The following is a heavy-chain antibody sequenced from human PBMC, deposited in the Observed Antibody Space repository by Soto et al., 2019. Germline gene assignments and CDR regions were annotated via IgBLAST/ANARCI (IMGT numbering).Heavy chain of an antibody. CDR1: GFSFSTSGMS. CDR2: IYWDDDK. Sequence: QITLKESGPTLVKPTQTLTLTCTFSGFSFSTSGMSVGWIRQPPGKALEWLALIYWDDDKNYSPSLRTRLTITKDTSKNQVVLTMSSMDPVDTATYYCARGRAGVSRFPDYWGQGTLVTVSS. D-gene: IGHD3-3*01. CDR3: ARGRAGVSRFPDY. J-gene: IGHJ4*02. V-gene: IGHV2-5*02.